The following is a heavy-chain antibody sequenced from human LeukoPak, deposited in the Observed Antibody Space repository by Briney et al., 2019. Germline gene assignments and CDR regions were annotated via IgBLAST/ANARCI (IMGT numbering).Heavy chain of an antibody. Sequence: GGSLRLSCAASGFTFTTYAMSWVRQAPGQELEWISTISDSGDSTYYADPVKGRFTISRDNSKNTLYVQMNSLRAEDTAVYYCAKSHSVGYRGYFDYWGQGTLVTVSS. J-gene: IGHJ4*02. CDR1: GFTFTTYA. V-gene: IGHV3-23*01. CDR3: AKSHSVGYRGYFDY. CDR2: ISDSGDST. D-gene: IGHD5-12*01.